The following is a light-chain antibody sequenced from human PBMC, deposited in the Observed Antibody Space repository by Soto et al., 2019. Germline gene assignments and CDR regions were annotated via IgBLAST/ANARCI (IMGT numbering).Light chain of an antibody. V-gene: IGKV3D-20*02. CDR1: QTVRNNY. CDR2: DAS. Sequence: EFVLTQSPGTLSLSPGERATLSCRASQTVRNNYLAWYQQKPGQAPRLLIYDASSRATGIPDRFSGGGSGTDFTLTISRLEPDDFATYYCQQSYSTPRTFGQGTKVDIK. J-gene: IGKJ1*01. CDR3: QQSYSTPRT.